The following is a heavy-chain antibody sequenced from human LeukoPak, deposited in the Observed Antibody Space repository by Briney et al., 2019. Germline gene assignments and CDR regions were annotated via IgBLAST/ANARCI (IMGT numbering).Heavy chain of an antibody. Sequence: PGGSLRLSCAASGFTVSSNYMSWVGHAPGKGLEWVSVIYSGGSTYYADSVKGRFTISRDNSKNTLYLQMNSLRAEDTAVYYCARASNGGYFDYWGQGTLVTVSS. CDR1: GFTVSSNY. CDR2: IYSGGST. D-gene: IGHD3-10*01. J-gene: IGHJ4*02. V-gene: IGHV3-53*01. CDR3: ARASNGGYFDY.